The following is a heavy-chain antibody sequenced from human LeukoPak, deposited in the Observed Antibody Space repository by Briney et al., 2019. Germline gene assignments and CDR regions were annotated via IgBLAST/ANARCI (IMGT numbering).Heavy chain of an antibody. D-gene: IGHD6-13*01. CDR1: GGSFSGYY. J-gene: IGHJ4*02. CDR3: ARYSGSSWYLDY. V-gene: IGHV4-34*01. Sequence: SSETLSLTCAVYGGSFSGYYWSWIRQPPGKGLEWIGEINHSGSTNYNPSLKSRVTISVDTSKNQFSLKLSSVTAADTAVYYCARYSGSSWYLDYWGQGTLVTVSS. CDR2: INHSGST.